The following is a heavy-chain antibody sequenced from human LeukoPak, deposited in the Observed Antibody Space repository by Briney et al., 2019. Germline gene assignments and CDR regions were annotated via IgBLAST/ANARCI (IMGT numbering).Heavy chain of an antibody. J-gene: IGHJ4*02. CDR2: LNPNSGNT. Sequence: GASVKVSCKTSGYTFTNYDINWVRQAPGQGLEWMGWLNPNSGNTGYAQKLQGRVTVTRNTSISTAYMELNSLRSEDTAVYYCTRGDYWGQGTLVTVSS. CDR3: TRGDY. CDR1: GYTFTNYD. V-gene: IGHV1-8*01.